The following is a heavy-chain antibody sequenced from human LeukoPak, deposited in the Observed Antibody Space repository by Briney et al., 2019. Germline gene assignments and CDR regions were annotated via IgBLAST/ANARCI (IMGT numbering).Heavy chain of an antibody. J-gene: IGHJ4*02. CDR2: IYYSGST. Sequence: SETQSLTCTVSGGSISSYYWSWIRQPPGKGLEWIGYIYYSGSTNYNPSLKSRVTISVDTSKNQFSLKLSSVTAADTAVYYRARESGYDRDFDYWGQGTLVTVSS. CDR1: GGSISSYY. CDR3: ARESGYDRDFDY. D-gene: IGHD5-12*01. V-gene: IGHV4-59*01.